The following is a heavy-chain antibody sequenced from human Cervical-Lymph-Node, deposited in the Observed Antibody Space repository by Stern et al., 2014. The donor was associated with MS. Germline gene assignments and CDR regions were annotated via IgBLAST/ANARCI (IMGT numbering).Heavy chain of an antibody. CDR2: LNEDGGIT. CDR1: GFSFSRYW. Sequence: EVQLVESGGGLVQPGGSLRLSCSASGFSFSRYWMHWVRQVPGEGLGWVSRLNEDGGITNYADSVKGRFTISRDNAKNTLYLQMNSLRAEDTAVYYCARDLSGRHDFWGPGTLVTVSS. D-gene: IGHD1-26*01. V-gene: IGHV3-74*01. CDR3: ARDLSGRHDF. J-gene: IGHJ4*02.